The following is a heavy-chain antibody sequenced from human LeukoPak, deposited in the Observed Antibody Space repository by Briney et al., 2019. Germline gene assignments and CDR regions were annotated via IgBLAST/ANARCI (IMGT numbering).Heavy chain of an antibody. CDR1: GGSISGYY. V-gene: IGHV4-59*01. CDR2: IYYNGSKST. J-gene: IGHJ5*02. D-gene: IGHD4-17*01. CDR3: ERDLGDFDYGDYGWFDP. Sequence: SETLSLTCTVSGGSISGYYWSCIRQSPGRGLEWIGYIYYNGSKSTNYNPSLQSRITMAVDTSKNQLSLKLSSVTAADKAVYYCERDLGDFDYGDYGWFDPWGQGTLVTVSS.